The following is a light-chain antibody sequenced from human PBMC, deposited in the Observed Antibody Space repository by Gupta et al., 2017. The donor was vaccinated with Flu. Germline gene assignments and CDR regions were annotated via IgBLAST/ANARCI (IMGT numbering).Light chain of an antibody. CDR2: YDD. CDR3: AAWDDSLNGVV. CDR1: NSNIENTA. V-gene: IGLV1-36*01. J-gene: IGLJ2*01. Sequence: QSVLTLPRSVSEAPGQRVAISCSGSNSNIENTAVNWYQQLPGKAPKLLIYYDDFLPSGVSGRRSGSKSGASASLAISGLQSDDEADYYCAAWDDSLNGVVFGGGTRLTVL.